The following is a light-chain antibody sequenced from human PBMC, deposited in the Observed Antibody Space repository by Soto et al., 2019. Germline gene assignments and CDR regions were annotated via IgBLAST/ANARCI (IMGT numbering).Light chain of an antibody. Sequence: EIVMTQSPATLSVSPGERATLSCRASQSLNSDLAWYQQKPGQAPRLLIYGASTRATGIPARFSGSESGTEFTLTISSLQSEDFAVYYYQQYNNWPRTFGQGTKVEIK. J-gene: IGKJ1*01. CDR3: QQYNNWPRT. CDR1: QSLNSD. CDR2: GAS. V-gene: IGKV3-15*01.